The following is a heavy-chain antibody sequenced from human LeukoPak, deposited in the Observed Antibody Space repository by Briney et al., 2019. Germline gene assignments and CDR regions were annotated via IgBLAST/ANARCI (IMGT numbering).Heavy chain of an antibody. V-gene: IGHV1-69*05. CDR3: ARGGDMRVVGAFDI. CDR1: GGTFSSYA. J-gene: IGHJ3*02. CDR2: IIPIFGTA. D-gene: IGHD3-22*01. Sequence: ASVKVSCKASGGTFSSYAISWVRQAPGQGLEWMGGIIPIFGTANYAQKFQGRVTITTDESTSTAYMELSSLRSEDTAVYYCARGGDMRVVGAFDIWGQGTMVTVSS.